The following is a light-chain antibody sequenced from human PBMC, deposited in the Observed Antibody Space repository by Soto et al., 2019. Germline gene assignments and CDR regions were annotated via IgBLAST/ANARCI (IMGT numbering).Light chain of an antibody. V-gene: IGKV3-11*01. Sequence: EVVLTQSPATLSLSPGERASLSCRASQSVTIYLAWYQQKPGQAPRLLIYDASNRATGIPARFSGSGSGTDFTLTISSLEPEDFAIYYCQHRSNWPITFGQGTRLEIQ. CDR3: QHRSNWPIT. J-gene: IGKJ5*01. CDR2: DAS. CDR1: QSVTIY.